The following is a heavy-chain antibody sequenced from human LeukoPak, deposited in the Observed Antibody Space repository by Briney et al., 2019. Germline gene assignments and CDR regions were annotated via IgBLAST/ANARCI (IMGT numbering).Heavy chain of an antibody. CDR2: ISGSGGST. D-gene: IGHD1-7*01. Sequence: QPGGSLRLSCAASGFTFSSYAMSWVRQAPGKGLEWVSAISGSGGSTYYADAVKGRFTISRDNAKNTLYLRMNSLRAEDTAVYYCARGGLTGTTIPYFDYWGQGTLVTVSS. J-gene: IGHJ4*02. V-gene: IGHV3-23*01. CDR3: ARGGLTGTTIPYFDY. CDR1: GFTFSSYA.